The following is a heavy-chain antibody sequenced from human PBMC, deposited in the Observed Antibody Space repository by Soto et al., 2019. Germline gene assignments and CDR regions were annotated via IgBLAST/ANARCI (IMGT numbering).Heavy chain of an antibody. CDR3: ARVGIAARLFDAFDI. V-gene: IGHV1-2*04. CDR2: INPNSGGT. J-gene: IGHJ3*02. D-gene: IGHD6-6*01. Sequence: ASVKVSCKASGYTFTVYYMHWVRQAPGQGLEWMGWINPNSGGTNYAQKFQGWVTMTRDTSISTAYMELSRLRSDDTAVYYCARVGIAARLFDAFDIWGQGTMVTVSS. CDR1: GYTFTVYY.